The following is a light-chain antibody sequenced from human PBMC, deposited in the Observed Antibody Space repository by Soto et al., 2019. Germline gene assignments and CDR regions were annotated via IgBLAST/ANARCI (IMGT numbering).Light chain of an antibody. J-gene: IGKJ1*01. CDR2: GTS. CDR1: QTVGRSY. V-gene: IGKV3-20*01. CDR3: QQYDSVPPWT. Sequence: EIVLTQSPGIMYLSPGERATLSCRASQTVGRSYLAWYQQKPGQAPRRLIVGTSTRATGIPDRFSGGAYGTDFTLTISRLDPEDYAVYFCQQYDSVPPWTFGQGTRVEVK.